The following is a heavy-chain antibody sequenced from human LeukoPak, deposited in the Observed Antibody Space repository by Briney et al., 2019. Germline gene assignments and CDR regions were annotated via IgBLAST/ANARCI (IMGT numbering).Heavy chain of an antibody. Sequence: GGSLRLSCAASGFSFSNYWMHWVRQAPGEGLVWVSLIRNDGSGTSYADSVKGRFTISRDNAKNTLYLQMNSLRAEDTAVYYCARDLGSETPFDYRGQGPRATVSS. D-gene: IGHD3-10*01. J-gene: IGHJ4*02. CDR3: ARDLGSETPFDY. V-gene: IGHV3-74*01. CDR1: GFSFSNYW. CDR2: IRNDGSGT.